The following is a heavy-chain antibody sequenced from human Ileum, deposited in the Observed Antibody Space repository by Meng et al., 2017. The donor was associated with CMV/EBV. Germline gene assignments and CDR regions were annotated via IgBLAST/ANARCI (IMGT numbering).Heavy chain of an antibody. D-gene: IGHD6-13*01. CDR1: GFTFSSYA. J-gene: IGHJ6*02. V-gene: IGHV3-30*04. CDR3: AREDGAAAGSPYYGMDV. Sequence: GESLKISCAASGFTFSSYAMHWVRQAPGKGLEWVAVISYDGSNKYYADSVKGRFTISRDNAKNSLYLQMNSLRAEDTAVYYCAREDGAAAGSPYYGMDVWGQGNTVNGAS. CDR2: ISYDGSNK.